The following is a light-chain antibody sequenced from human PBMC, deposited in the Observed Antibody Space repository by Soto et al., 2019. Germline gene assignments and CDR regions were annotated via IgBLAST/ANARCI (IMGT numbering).Light chain of an antibody. CDR3: LQDYNFPWT. CDR1: QSLNSR. V-gene: IGKV1-5*01. CDR2: DAS. J-gene: IGKJ1*01. Sequence: DIQLTQSPSTLSASVGDRVTLTCRASQSLNSRLAWYQQRPGKAPKLLIYDASTLESGVPSRFSGSGSGTEFTLTISSLQPEDFATYYCLQDYNFPWTFGQGTKVEIK.